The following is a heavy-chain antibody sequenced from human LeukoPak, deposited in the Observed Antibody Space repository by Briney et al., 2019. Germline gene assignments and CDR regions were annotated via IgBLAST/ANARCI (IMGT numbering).Heavy chain of an antibody. J-gene: IGHJ4*02. V-gene: IGHV4-39*01. D-gene: IGHD3-16*02. CDR1: GGSISSSSYY. Sequence: SETLSLTWTVSGGSISSSSYYWGWIRQPPGKGLEWIGSIYYSGSTYYNPSLKSRVTISVDTSKNQFSLKLSSVTAADTAVYYCARHPLGITFGGVIVSNYFDYWGQGTLVTVSS. CDR3: ARHPLGITFGGVIVSNYFDY. CDR2: IYYSGST.